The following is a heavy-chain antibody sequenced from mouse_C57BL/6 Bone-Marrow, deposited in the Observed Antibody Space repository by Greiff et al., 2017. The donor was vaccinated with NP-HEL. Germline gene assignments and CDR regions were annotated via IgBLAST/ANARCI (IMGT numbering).Heavy chain of an antibody. J-gene: IGHJ2*01. V-gene: IGHV1-81*01. Sequence: VQLQQSGAELARPGASVKLSCKASGYTFTSYGISWVKQRTGQGLEWIGEIYPRSGNTYYNEKFKGKATLTADKSSSTAYMELRSLTSEESAVDFWARLALTAVVGYYFDYWGQGTTLTVSS. D-gene: IGHD1-1*01. CDR2: IYPRSGNT. CDR3: ARLALTAVVGYYFDY. CDR1: GYTFTSYG.